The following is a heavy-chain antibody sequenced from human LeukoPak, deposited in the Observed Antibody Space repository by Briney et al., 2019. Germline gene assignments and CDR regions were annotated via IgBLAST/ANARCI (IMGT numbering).Heavy chain of an antibody. V-gene: IGHV3-7*01. CDR2: IKQDGSEK. CDR3: ARGYEDPLFDY. Sequence: GGSLRLSCAASGFTFSSYWMSWVPQAPGKGLEWVANIKQDGSEKYYVDSVKGRFTISRDNAKNSLYLQMNSLRAEDTAVYYCARGYEDPLFDYWGQGTLVTVSS. CDR1: GFTFSSYW. J-gene: IGHJ4*02. D-gene: IGHD5-12*01.